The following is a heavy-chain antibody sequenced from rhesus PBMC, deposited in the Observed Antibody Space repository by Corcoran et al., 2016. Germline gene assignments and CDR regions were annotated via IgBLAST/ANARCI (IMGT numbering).Heavy chain of an antibody. Sequence: VQLVESGGGLVQPGGSLRLSCAASGFTFSNYGMSWVRQARGKGLDWVGRIKNKADRGTAAYAESLKGRFTISIDDSKNTLYLQMNSLKTEDTAVYYCTRGGIAAAGPFDYWGQGVLVTVSS. D-gene: IGHD6-31*01. J-gene: IGHJ4*01. V-gene: IGHV3-16*02. CDR3: TRGGIAAAGPFDY. CDR1: GFTFSNYG. CDR2: IKNKADRGTA.